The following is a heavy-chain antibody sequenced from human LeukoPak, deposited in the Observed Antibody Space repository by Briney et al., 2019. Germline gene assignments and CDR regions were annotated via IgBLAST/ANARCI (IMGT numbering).Heavy chain of an antibody. CDR1: GFTFSSYW. CDR3: ARGPRFNY. V-gene: IGHV3-7*04. J-gene: IGHJ4*02. Sequence: GGSLRLSCAASGFTFSSYWMSWVGQAPSQGLEWVANIKEDGSDKYYVDSVKGRFTISRDNADNSLYLQMNSLRAEDTAVYYCARGPRFNYWGQGTLVTVSS. CDR2: IKEDGSDK.